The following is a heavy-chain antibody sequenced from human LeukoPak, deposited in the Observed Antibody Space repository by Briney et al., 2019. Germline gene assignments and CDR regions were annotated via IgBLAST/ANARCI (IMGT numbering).Heavy chain of an antibody. V-gene: IGHV4-59*01. CDR3: ARMYSSGWYFDL. CDR1: GGSISSYY. D-gene: IGHD6-19*01. Sequence: SETLSLTCNVSGGSISSYYWSWIRQPPGKGLEWIGYIYYSGSTNYNSSLKSRVTISVDTSKSQLSLKLSSVTAADTAVYYCARMYSSGWYFDLWGRGTLVTVSS. CDR2: IYYSGST. J-gene: IGHJ2*01.